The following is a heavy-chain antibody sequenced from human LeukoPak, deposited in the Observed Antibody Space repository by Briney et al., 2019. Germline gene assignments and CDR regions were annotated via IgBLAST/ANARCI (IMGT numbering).Heavy chain of an antibody. V-gene: IGHV3-66*01. J-gene: IGHJ4*02. CDR3: ARESQDYDGSGPYYFDY. CDR2: IYSGGST. D-gene: IGHD3-22*01. Sequence: GGSLRLSCAASGFTVSSNYMIWVRQAPGKGLEWVSVIYSGGSTYYADSVKGRFTISRDNSKNTLYLQMNSLRAEDTAVYYCARESQDYDGSGPYYFDYWGQGTLVAVSS. CDR1: GFTVSSNY.